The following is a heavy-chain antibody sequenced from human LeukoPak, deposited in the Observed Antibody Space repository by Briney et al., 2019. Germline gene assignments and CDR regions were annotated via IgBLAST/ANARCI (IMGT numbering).Heavy chain of an antibody. CDR1: GXTFSNYW. CDR2: INSDGSST. D-gene: IGHD4-11*01. V-gene: IGHV3-74*01. Sequence: GGSLRLSCAASGXTFSNYWMHWVRQAPGKGLVWISRINSDGSSTSYADSVKGRFTISRDNAKNTLSLQMNSLRAEDTAIYYCARVNWELTTEDYWGQGTLVTVSS. J-gene: IGHJ4*02. CDR3: ARVNWELTTEDY.